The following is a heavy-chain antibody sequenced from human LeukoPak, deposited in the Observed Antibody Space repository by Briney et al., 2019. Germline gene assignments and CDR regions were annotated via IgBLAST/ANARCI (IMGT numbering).Heavy chain of an antibody. V-gene: IGHV1-69*13. CDR2: IIPIFGTA. CDR3: ARRAEFYYYGMDV. D-gene: IGHD3-10*01. CDR1: GGTFSSYA. J-gene: IGHJ6*02. Sequence: GASVKVSCKASGGTFSSYAISWVRQAPGQGLEWMGGIIPIFGTANYAQKFQGRVTITADESTSTAYMELSSLRSEDTAVYYCARRAEFYYYGMDVWGQGTTVTVSS.